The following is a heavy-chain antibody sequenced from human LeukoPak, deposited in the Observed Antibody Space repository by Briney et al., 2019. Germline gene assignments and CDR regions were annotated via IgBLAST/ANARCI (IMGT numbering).Heavy chain of an antibody. V-gene: IGHV3-66*01. Sequence: GGSLRLSCAASGFTVSSNYMSWVRQAPGKGLEWVSVIYSSGSTYYADSVKGRFTISRDNSKNTLYLQMNSLRAEDTAVYYCARTWVPRYYDSSGYYFDCWGQGTLVTVSS. CDR3: ARTWVPRYYDSSGYYFDC. CDR2: IYSSGST. D-gene: IGHD3-22*01. J-gene: IGHJ5*01. CDR1: GFTVSSNY.